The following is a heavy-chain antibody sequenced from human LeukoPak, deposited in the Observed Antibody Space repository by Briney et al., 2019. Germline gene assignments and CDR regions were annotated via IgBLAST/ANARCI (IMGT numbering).Heavy chain of an antibody. CDR1: GFTFSSYE. CDR2: ISSSGSTI. J-gene: IGHJ6*03. D-gene: IGHD3-10*01. CDR3: ARSGIKMVRGVIIKSPYHMDV. Sequence: GGSLRLSCAASGFTFSSYEMNWVRQAPGKGLEWVSYISSSGSTIYYADSVKGRFTISRDNAKNSLYLQMNSLRAEDTAVYYCARSGIKMVRGVIIKSPYHMDVWGKGTTVTVSS. V-gene: IGHV3-48*03.